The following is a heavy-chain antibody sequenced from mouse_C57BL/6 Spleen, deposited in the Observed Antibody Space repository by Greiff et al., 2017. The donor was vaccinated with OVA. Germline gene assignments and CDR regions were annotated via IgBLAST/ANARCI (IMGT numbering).Heavy chain of an antibody. CDR1: GYAFSSSW. CDR2: IYPGDGDT. V-gene: IGHV1-82*01. Sequence: VQLQQSGPELVKPGASVKISCKASGYAFSSSWMNWVKQRPGKGLEWIGRIYPGDGDTNYNGKFKGKATLTADKSSSTAYMQLSSLTSEDSAVYFCARSKLWYFDVWGTGTTVTVSS. CDR3: ARSKLWYFDV. J-gene: IGHJ1*03.